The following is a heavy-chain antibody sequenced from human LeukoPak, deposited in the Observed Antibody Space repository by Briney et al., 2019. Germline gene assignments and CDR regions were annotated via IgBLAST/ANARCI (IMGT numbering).Heavy chain of an antibody. D-gene: IGHD3-10*02. Sequence: SETLSLTCTVSIDSISNHYWSWIRQPPGEGLEWLGSIYHTGRTNNNPSLKSRVTMSIDTSNNQFSLKLSSVTAAYSAVYYCARRMFGVKAFDIWGQGTMVTVSS. CDR3: ARRMFGVKAFDI. CDR1: IDSISNHY. J-gene: IGHJ3*02. CDR2: IYHTGRT. V-gene: IGHV4-59*08.